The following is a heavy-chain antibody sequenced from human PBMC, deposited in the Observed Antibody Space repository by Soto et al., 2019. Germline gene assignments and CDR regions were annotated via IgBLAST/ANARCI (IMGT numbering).Heavy chain of an antibody. J-gene: IGHJ4*02. V-gene: IGHV3-23*01. Sequence: EVQLLESEGSLVQPGGSLKFTCAASGFTFNNYAMTWVRQAPGKGLEWVSAISGGGDTTSYADSVKGRFTVSRDGSKNTLYLQMSSLRAEDTALYYCAKGRGGSGSLTPRLDFWGQGTLVTVSS. CDR3: AKGRGGSGSLTPRLDF. CDR1: GFTFNNYA. D-gene: IGHD3-10*01. CDR2: ISGGGDTT.